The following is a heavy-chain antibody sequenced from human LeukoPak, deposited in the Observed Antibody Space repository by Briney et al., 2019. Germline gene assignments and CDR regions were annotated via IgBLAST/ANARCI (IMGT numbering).Heavy chain of an antibody. J-gene: IGHJ4*02. Sequence: SETLSLTCAVYGGSFSGYYWSWIRQPPGKGLEWIGEINHSGSTNYNPFLKSRVTISVDTSKNQFSLKLSSVTAADTAVYYCARGLNYYGSGTSKNNYFDYWGQGTLVTVSS. CDR2: INHSGST. D-gene: IGHD3-10*01. CDR3: ARGLNYYGSGTSKNNYFDY. CDR1: GGSFSGYY. V-gene: IGHV4-34*01.